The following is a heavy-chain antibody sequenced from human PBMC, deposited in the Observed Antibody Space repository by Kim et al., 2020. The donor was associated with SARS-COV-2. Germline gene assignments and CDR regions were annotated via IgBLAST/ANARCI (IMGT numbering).Heavy chain of an antibody. V-gene: IGHV4-59*12. CDR2: ISDSGST. CDR3: ARYRGRAFDI. CDR1: GGSISNYF. D-gene: IGHD3-16*02. Sequence: SETLSLTCSVSGGSISNYFWSWIRQPPGKGLEWIGYISDSGSTNYNPSLKSRVTISVDTSKNQFSLNLNSVTAADSALYYCARYRGRAFDIWGQGTTVTVSS. J-gene: IGHJ3*02.